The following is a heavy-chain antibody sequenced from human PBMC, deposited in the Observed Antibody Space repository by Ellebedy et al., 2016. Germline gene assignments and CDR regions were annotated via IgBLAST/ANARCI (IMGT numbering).Heavy chain of an antibody. CDR3: AKDAGGWGGGMDV. Sequence: GGSLRLXXTASGFTFNNYAMHWVRQVPGRGLAWVSGISWNSGDIGYADSVQGRFTISRDDGKNSLYLQMNSVRPEDTALYYCAKDAGGWGGGMDVWGQGTTVTVSS. CDR1: GFTFNNYA. V-gene: IGHV3-9*01. D-gene: IGHD3-10*01. CDR2: ISWNSGDI. J-gene: IGHJ6*02.